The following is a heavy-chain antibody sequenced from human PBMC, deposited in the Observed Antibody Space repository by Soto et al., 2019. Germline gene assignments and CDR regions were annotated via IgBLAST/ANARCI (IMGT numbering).Heavy chain of an antibody. CDR2: INPTSGVS. Sequence: GASVKVSCKASGYTFSAYYIHWVRQAPGQGLEWMGWINPTSGVSHFAQKFQGRVTLTRDMSTATTYMELSRLTSEDTAIYYCAADATAWQQMVPSDYWGQGTLVTVSS. D-gene: IGHD2-8*01. V-gene: IGHV1-2*02. J-gene: IGHJ4*02. CDR3: AADATAWQQMVPSDY. CDR1: GYTFSAYY.